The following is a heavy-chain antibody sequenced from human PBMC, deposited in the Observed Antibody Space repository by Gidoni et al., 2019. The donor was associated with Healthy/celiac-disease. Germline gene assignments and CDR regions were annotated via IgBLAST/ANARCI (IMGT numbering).Heavy chain of an antibody. D-gene: IGHD2-21*01. Sequence: QVQLQQWGAGLLTPSETLSLTCAVHGGSFSGYYWSWIRQPPGKGLEWIGEINHSGSTNYNPALKSRGTISVDTSKNQFSLKLSSVTAADTAVYYCARGGKVVIAIRAHAFDIWGQGTMVTVSS. V-gene: IGHV4-34*01. J-gene: IGHJ3*02. CDR3: ARGGKVVIAIRAHAFDI. CDR2: INHSGST. CDR1: GGSFSGYY.